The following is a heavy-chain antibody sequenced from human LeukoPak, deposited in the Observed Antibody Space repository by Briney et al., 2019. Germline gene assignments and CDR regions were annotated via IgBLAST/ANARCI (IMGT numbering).Heavy chain of an antibody. CDR1: GFTFSSYA. Sequence: GGSLILACAASGFTFSSYAMTWVRQAPGRGLEWVSAISGSGGSTYYADSVKGRFTISRDNSKNTLYLQMSSLRAEDTALYYCAKYNSDWYDDYWGQGTLVTVSS. CDR3: AKYNSDWYDDY. V-gene: IGHV3-23*01. D-gene: IGHD6-19*01. J-gene: IGHJ4*02. CDR2: ISGSGGST.